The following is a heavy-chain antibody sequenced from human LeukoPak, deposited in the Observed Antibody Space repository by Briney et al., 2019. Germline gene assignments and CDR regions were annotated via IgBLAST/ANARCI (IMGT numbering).Heavy chain of an antibody. CDR2: IFHSGST. CDR1: GVSISSGHW. CDR3: ARDQMTRSWYFDL. D-gene: IGHD5-24*01. V-gene: IGHV4-4*02. J-gene: IGHJ2*01. Sequence: SETLSLTCTVSGVSISSGHWWTWVRQPPGKGLEWIGEIFHSGSTDYNPSLKGRVTISIDKSENQFSLKLNFVTAADTAVYYCARDQMTRSWYFDLWGRGALVTVSS.